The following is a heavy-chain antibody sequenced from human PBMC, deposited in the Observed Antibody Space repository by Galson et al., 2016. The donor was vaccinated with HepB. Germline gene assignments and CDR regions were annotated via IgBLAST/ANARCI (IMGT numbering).Heavy chain of an antibody. CDR1: GFTFSDHA. CDR3: TDGGGIAAAARGLNH. J-gene: IGHJ5*02. Sequence: SLRLSCAASGFTFSDHAMSWFRQAPGKGLEWVGFISSNAYGGTTGYAASVKDRFTISRDDSKSIAYLQMNSLTIEDTAVYYCTDGGGIAAAARGLNHWGRGTLVTVSS. V-gene: IGHV3-49*03. D-gene: IGHD6-13*01. CDR2: ISSNAYGGTT.